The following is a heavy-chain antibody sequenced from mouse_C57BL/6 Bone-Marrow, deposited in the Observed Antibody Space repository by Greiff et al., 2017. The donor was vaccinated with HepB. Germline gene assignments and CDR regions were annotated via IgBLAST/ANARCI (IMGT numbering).Heavy chain of an antibody. CDR3: ARGVTTVDY. CDR1: GYTFTSYW. Sequence: VKLQESGAELVMPGASVKLSCKASGYTFTSYWMHWVKQRPGQGLEWIGEIDPSDSYTNYNQKFKGKSTLTVDKSSSTAYMQLSSLTSEDSAVYYCARGVTTVDYWGQGTTLTVSS. CDR2: IDPSDSYT. V-gene: IGHV1-69*01. J-gene: IGHJ2*01. D-gene: IGHD1-1*01.